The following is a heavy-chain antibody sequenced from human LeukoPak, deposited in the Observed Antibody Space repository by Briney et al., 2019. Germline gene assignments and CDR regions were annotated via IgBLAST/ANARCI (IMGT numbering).Heavy chain of an antibody. D-gene: IGHD3-3*01. J-gene: IGHJ4*02. Sequence: GGSLRLSCAASGFTFSSYSMNWVRQAPGKGLEWVSSISSSSSYIYYADSVKGRFTISRDNSKNTLYLQMNSLRAEDTAVYYCAKDSNYDFWSGYPLGLYFDCWGQGTLVTVSS. V-gene: IGHV3-21*04. CDR2: ISSSSSYI. CDR1: GFTFSSYS. CDR3: AKDSNYDFWSGYPLGLYFDC.